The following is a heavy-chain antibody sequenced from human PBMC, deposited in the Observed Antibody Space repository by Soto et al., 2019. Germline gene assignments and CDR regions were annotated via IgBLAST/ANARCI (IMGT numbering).Heavy chain of an antibody. CDR2: ISSSSSYI. CDR1: GFTFSSYS. Sequence: PGGSLRLSCAASGFTFSSYSMNWVRQAPGKGLEWVSSISSSSSYIYYADSVKGRFTISRDNAKNSLYLQMNSLRAGDTAVYYCARGRGRGAFDIWGQGTMVTVSS. CDR3: ARGRGRGAFDI. J-gene: IGHJ3*02. V-gene: IGHV3-21*01.